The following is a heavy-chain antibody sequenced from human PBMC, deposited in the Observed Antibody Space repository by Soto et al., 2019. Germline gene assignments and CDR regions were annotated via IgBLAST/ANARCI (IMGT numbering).Heavy chain of an antibody. CDR2: IYYSGST. D-gene: IGHD2-21*02. V-gene: IGHV4-59*01. Sequence: ASETLSLTCTVSGGSISSYYWSWIRQPPGKGLEWIGYIYYSGSTNYNPSLKSRVTISVDTSKNQFSLKLSSVTAADTAVYYCARWSNYYSAAFDIWGQGTMVTVSS. CDR1: GGSISSYY. CDR3: ARWSNYYSAAFDI. J-gene: IGHJ3*02.